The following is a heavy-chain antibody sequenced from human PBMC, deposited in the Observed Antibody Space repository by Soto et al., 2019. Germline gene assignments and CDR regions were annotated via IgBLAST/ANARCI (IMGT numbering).Heavy chain of an antibody. Sequence: QMQLQESGPGLVKPSETLSLTCAVSSASIITEQRWTWVRQPPGKGLEWIGEIHHSGSTNNNPSLRSRFTLSVDKSKNQFTLNLNSVTAADTALYYCARSFGWYAIDHWGKGTMVIVSS. CDR1: SASIITEQR. J-gene: IGHJ4*02. V-gene: IGHV4-4*02. CDR3: ARSFGWYAIDH. D-gene: IGHD6-19*01. CDR2: IHHSGST.